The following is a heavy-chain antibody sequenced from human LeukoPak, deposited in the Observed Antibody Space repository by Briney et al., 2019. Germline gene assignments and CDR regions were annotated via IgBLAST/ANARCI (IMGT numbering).Heavy chain of an antibody. CDR2: IKQDGSEK. CDR3: ANDYGYYDRFAY. D-gene: IGHD4-17*01. CDR1: GFTFSSYG. J-gene: IGHJ4*02. V-gene: IGHV3-7*02. Sequence: GGSLRLSCVASGFTFSSYGMSWVRQAPGKGLEWVANIKQDGSEKFYVDSVKGRFPISRHNAKNSLYLQMNGLRAEDTAVYYCANDYGYYDRFAYWGQGTLVTVSS.